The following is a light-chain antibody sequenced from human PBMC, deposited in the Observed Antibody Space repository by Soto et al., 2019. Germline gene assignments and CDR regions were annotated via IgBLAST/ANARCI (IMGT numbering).Light chain of an antibody. CDR3: QQGGT. V-gene: IGKV3-11*01. J-gene: IGKJ5*01. CDR1: QSVRSY. Sequence: DIVLTQSPATLSLSPGERATLSCRASQSVRSYLGWYQQRPGQAPRLLIYDASNGATGIPARFSGSGSGTDFTLSISSLEPEDFAVYYCQQGGTFGQGTRLEIK. CDR2: DAS.